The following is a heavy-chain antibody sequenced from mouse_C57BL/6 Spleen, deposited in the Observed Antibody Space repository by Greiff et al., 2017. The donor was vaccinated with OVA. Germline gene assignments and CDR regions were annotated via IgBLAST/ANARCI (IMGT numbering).Heavy chain of an antibody. V-gene: IGHV1-55*01. CDR3: ARWLLRGSGCAY. Sequence: QVQLQQPGAELVKPGASVKMSCKASGYTFTSYWITWVKQRPGQGLEWIGDIYPGSGSTNYNEKFKSKATLTVDTSSSTAYMQLSSLTSEDSAVYYCARWLLRGSGCAYWGQGTLVTVSA. J-gene: IGHJ3*01. CDR1: GYTFTSYW. CDR2: IYPGSGST. D-gene: IGHD2-3*01.